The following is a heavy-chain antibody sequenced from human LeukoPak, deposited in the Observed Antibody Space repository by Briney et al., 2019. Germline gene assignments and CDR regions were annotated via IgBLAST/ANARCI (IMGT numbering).Heavy chain of an antibody. Sequence: PSQTLSLTCTVSGGSISSGSYYWSWIRQPPGKGLEWIGYIYYSGSTNYNPSLKSRVTISVDTSKNQFSLKLSSVTAADTAVYYCARDRGFGVVFFDYWGQGTLVTVSS. J-gene: IGHJ4*02. D-gene: IGHD3-3*01. V-gene: IGHV4-61*01. CDR3: ARDRGFGVVFFDY. CDR2: IYYSGST. CDR1: GGSISSGSYY.